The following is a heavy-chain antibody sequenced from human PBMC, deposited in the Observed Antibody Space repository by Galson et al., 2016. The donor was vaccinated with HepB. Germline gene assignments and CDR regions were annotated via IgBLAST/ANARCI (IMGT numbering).Heavy chain of an antibody. Sequence: LSLTCVISGGSISSSHWWAWVRQPPGESLEWIGEIYHSGTTDYNPSFKSRATISADKSKNQFSLHLTSVTAADTAVYYCARKTFYDTSGFRYFFDYWGQGALVTVSS. CDR3: ARKTFYDTSGFRYFFDY. CDR1: GGSISSSHW. CDR2: IYHSGTT. J-gene: IGHJ4*02. D-gene: IGHD3-22*01. V-gene: IGHV4-4*02.